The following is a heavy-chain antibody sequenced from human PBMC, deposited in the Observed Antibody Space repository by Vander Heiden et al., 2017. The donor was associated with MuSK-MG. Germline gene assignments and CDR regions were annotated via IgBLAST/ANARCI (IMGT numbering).Heavy chain of an antibody. Sequence: QVQLQESGPGLVKPSETLFLTCTVSGGSISSYYWSWIRQPPGKGLEWIGYIYYSGNTNYNPSLKCRVTISVDTSENQFSMKLNSVTAADTAVYYCARQPPNWGKGYYFHYRGQGTLVTVSS. J-gene: IGHJ4*02. CDR2: IYYSGNT. CDR1: GGSISSYY. D-gene: IGHD7-27*01. V-gene: IGHV4-59*01. CDR3: ARQPPNWGKGYYFHY.